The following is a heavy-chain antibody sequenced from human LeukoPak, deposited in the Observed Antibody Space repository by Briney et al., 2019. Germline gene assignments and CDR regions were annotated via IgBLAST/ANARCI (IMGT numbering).Heavy chain of an antibody. J-gene: IGHJ4*02. V-gene: IGHV3-74*01. CDR2: INSDGSIT. CDR3: AKDGITPDY. Sequence: GGSLRLSCAASGFTFTTYWMHWVRQAPGKGLVWVSHINSDGSITSYADSVKGRFTISRDNSKNTLYLQMNSLRAEDTAVYYCAKDGITPDYWGQGTLVTVSS. D-gene: IGHD1-1*01. CDR1: GFTFTTYW.